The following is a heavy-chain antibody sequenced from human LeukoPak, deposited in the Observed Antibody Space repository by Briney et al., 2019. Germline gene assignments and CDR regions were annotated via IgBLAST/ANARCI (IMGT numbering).Heavy chain of an antibody. CDR1: GGSLSSYY. CDR2: IYGSGST. D-gene: IGHD4-17*01. J-gene: IGHJ4*02. V-gene: IGHV4-4*07. CDR3: AREGRTGDYEGY. Sequence: SETLSLTCAVSGGSLSSYYWSRIRQPAGKGLGWIGRIYGSGSTNYNPSLRSRVSMSVDMSKTQFSLRLSSVTAADTAVYYCAREGRTGDYEGYWGQGILVTVSS.